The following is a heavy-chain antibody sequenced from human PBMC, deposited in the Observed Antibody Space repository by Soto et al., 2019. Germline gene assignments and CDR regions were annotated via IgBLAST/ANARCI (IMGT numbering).Heavy chain of an antibody. CDR3: ARXRGLYDYYYYYMDV. CDR1: GYTFTSYG. CDR2: ISAYNGNT. J-gene: IGHJ6*03. Sequence: ASVKVSCKASGYTFTSYGISWVRQAPGQGLEWMGWISAYNGNTNYAQKLQGRVTMTTDTSTSTAYMELRSLRSDDTAVYYCARXRGLYDYYYYYMDVWGKGTTVTVPS. V-gene: IGHV1-18*01. D-gene: IGHD2-2*02.